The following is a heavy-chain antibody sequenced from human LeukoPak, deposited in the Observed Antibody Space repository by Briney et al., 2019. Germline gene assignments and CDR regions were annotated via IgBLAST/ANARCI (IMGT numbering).Heavy chain of an antibody. CDR3: ARDSPQYGGYAVPYFDH. CDR1: GYTFTSYA. V-gene: IGHV1-3*01. CDR2: INAGNGNT. D-gene: IGHD5-12*01. Sequence: GASVKVSCKASGYTFTSYAMHWVRQAPGQRLEWMGWINAGNGNTKYSQKFQGRVTITRDTSASTAYMELSSLRSDDTAVYYCARDSPQYGGYAVPYFDHWGQGTLVTVSS. J-gene: IGHJ4*02.